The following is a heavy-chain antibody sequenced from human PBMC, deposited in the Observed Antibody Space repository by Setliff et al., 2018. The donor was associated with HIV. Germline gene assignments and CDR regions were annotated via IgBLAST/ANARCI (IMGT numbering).Heavy chain of an antibody. CDR2: INHSGGT. V-gene: IGHV4-34*01. D-gene: IGHD5-18*01. J-gene: IGHJ1*01. CDR3: ARGGYSYGFGRHRAYFQY. CDR1: GGSFSAYY. Sequence: LSLTCAVYGGSFSAYYWCWIRQTPGKGLEWIGEINHSGGTNYNPSPKSRVTMSVDTSKNQFSLKLSSVTAADTAVFYCARGGYSYGFGRHRAYFQYWGQGTQVTVSS.